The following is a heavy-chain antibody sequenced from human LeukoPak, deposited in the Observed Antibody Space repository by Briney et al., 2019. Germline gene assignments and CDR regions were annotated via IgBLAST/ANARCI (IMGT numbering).Heavy chain of an antibody. Sequence: GGSLRLSYAASGFTFSSYSMNWVRQAPGKGLEWVSSISSSSSYIYYADSVKGRFTISRDNAKKSLYLQMNSLRAEDTAVYYCASHPYCSGGSCYWGQGTLVTVSS. V-gene: IGHV3-21*01. CDR2: ISSSSSYI. D-gene: IGHD2-15*01. CDR1: GFTFSSYS. CDR3: ASHPYCSGGSCY. J-gene: IGHJ4*02.